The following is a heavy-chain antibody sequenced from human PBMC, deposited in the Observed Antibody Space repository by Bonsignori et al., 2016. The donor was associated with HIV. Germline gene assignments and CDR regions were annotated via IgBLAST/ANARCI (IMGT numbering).Heavy chain of an antibody. CDR3: ARDFGSHCGGDCYTYYFDY. J-gene: IGHJ4*02. Sequence: WIRQPPGKGLEWVSYISSVTNTMYYADSVKGRFTISRDNAKNSLYLQMNSLRAEDTAVYYCARDFGSHCGGDCYTYYFDYWGQGTLVTVSS. CDR2: ISSVTNTM. D-gene: IGHD2-21*01. V-gene: IGHV3-11*01.